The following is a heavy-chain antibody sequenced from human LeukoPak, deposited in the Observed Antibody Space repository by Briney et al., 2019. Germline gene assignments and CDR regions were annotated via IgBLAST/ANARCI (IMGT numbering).Heavy chain of an antibody. Sequence: WGSLTLSCAASGVTFSGYAMRWVRQAQAKGLEWVSAISGSGRSTHYPPSVKRRFPISRQNPKNPLSLQLNRLRAEDTAVYYCAKGGGYYYDSSDHWGEGTLVTVPS. V-gene: IGHV3-23*01. J-gene: IGHJ4*02. CDR3: AKGGGYYYDSSDH. D-gene: IGHD3-22*01. CDR1: GVTFSGYA. CDR2: ISGSGRST.